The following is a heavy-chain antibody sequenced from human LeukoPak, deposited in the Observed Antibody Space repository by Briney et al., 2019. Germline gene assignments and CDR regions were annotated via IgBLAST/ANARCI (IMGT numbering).Heavy chain of an antibody. CDR1: GGSISSSSYY. D-gene: IGHD3-10*01. CDR2: IYYSGST. V-gene: IGHV4-39*07. CDR3: ASVLWFGELYFDY. J-gene: IGHJ4*02. Sequence: SETLSLTCTVSGGSISSSSYYWGWIRQPPWKGLEWIGSIYYSGSTYYNPSLKSRVTISVDTSKNQFSLKLSSVTAADTAVYYCASVLWFGELYFDYWGQGTLVTVSS.